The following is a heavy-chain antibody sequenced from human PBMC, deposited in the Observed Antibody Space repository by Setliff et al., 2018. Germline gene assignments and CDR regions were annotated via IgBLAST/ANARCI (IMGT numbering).Heavy chain of an antibody. V-gene: IGHV1-69*13. D-gene: IGHD3-3*01. J-gene: IGHJ4*02. CDR1: GGTFSIYT. Sequence: SVKVSCKASGGTFSIYTISWVRQAPGQGLEWMGGIIPIFGTANYAQKFQGRVTITADESTSTAYMELSSLRSEDTAVYYCASWYYDFWSGYHIPGYFDYWGQGTLITVSS. CDR2: IIPIFGTA. CDR3: ASWYYDFWSGYHIPGYFDY.